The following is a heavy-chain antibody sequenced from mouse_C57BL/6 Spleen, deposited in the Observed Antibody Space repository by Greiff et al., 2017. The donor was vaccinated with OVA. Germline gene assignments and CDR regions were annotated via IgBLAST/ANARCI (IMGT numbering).Heavy chain of an antibody. V-gene: IGHV5-17*01. D-gene: IGHD1-1*01. CDR2: ISSGSSTI. Sequence: DVMLVESGGGLVKPGGSLKLSCAASGFTFSDYGMHWVRQAPEKGLEWVAYISSGSSTIYYADTVKGRFTISRDNAKNTLFLQMTSLRSEDTAMYYCARPSTIYYYGSSYWYFDVWGTGTTVTVSS. CDR1: GFTFSDYG. CDR3: ARPSTIYYYGSSYWYFDV. J-gene: IGHJ1*03.